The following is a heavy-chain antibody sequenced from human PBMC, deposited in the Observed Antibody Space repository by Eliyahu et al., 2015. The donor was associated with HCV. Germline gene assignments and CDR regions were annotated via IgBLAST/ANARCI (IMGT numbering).Heavy chain of an antibody. D-gene: IGHD3-3*01. J-gene: IGHJ3*02. CDR3: ARQYYDFWSGYIEAFDI. CDR1: GGSISSSSYY. V-gene: IGHV4-39*01. CDR2: IYYSGST. Sequence: LQKPSETLSLTCTVSGGSISSSSYYWGWIRQPPGKGLEWIGSIYYSGSTYYNPSPQSSIPLSRDPSTNQFSLKLSSVTAADTAVYYCARQYYDFWSGYIEAFDIWGQGTMVTVSS.